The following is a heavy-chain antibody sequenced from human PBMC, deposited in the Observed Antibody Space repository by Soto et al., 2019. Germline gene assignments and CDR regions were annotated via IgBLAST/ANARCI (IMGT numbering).Heavy chain of an antibody. CDR1: GYTVTSYN. CDR3: ARQWQKQLWSFDY. CDR2: INSSGGST. J-gene: IGHJ4*02. D-gene: IGHD5-18*01. V-gene: IGHV1-46*01. Sequence: GPPVKVSCKASGYTVTSYNMHWVRQAPGQGLEWMGIINSSGGSTTYAQKFQGRVTMTRDTSTNTVYMELSSLRSDDTAIYYCARQWQKQLWSFDYWAREPWSPSPQ.